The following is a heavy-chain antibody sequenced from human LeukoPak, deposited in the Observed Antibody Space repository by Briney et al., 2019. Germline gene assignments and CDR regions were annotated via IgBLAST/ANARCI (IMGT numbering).Heavy chain of an antibody. CDR3: ARAGNIKLYYFDY. Sequence: SSQTLSLTCTVSGGSISSGSYYWSWIRQPAGKGLEWIGRIYTSGSTNYNPSLKSRVTISVDTSKNQFPLKLSSVTAADTAVYYCARAGNIKLYYFDYWGQGTLVTVSS. CDR2: IYTSGST. CDR1: GGSISSGSYY. J-gene: IGHJ4*02. D-gene: IGHD2/OR15-2a*01. V-gene: IGHV4-61*02.